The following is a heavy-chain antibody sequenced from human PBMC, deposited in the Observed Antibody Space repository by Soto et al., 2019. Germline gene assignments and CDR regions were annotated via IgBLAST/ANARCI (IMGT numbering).Heavy chain of an antibody. CDR2: IYHSGST. CDR1: GGSISSSNW. V-gene: IGHV4-4*02. D-gene: IGHD3-16*01. CDR3: ARGKGESGVEAAVYYYYYGMDV. Sequence: QVQLQESGPGLVKPSGTLSLTCAVSGGSISSSNWWSWVRQPPGKGLEWIGEIYHSGSTNYNPSLKSRVTISVDKSKNQFSLKLSSVTAADTAVYYCARGKGESGVEAAVYYYYYGMDVWGQGTTVTVSS. J-gene: IGHJ6*02.